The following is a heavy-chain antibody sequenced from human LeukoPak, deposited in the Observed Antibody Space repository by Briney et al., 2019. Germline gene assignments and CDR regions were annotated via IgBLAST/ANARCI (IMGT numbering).Heavy chain of an antibody. CDR1: GFIFDTYA. CDR3: AKGRTYFDY. J-gene: IGHJ4*02. Sequence: GGSLRLSCAASGFIFDTYAMNWVRQAPGKGLEWVSSISKSGRDIYYADSVRGRFTISRDNSKNTLYLQMNSLRAEDTAVYHCAKGRTYFDYWGQGTLVTVSS. CDR2: ISKSGRDI. V-gene: IGHV3-21*04.